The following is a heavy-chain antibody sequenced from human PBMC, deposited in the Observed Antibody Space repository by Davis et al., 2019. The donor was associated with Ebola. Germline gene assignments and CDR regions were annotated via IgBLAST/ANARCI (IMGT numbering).Heavy chain of an antibody. Sequence: GGSLRLSCAASGSTISSFSMNWVRQASGKGLEWVSYISSSSSYTNYADSVKGRFTISRDNAKNSLYLQMNSLRAEDTAVYYCARDAYCGGDCSSPLLDYYMDVWGKGTTVTVSS. D-gene: IGHD2-21*01. CDR1: GSTISSFS. CDR2: ISSSSSYT. J-gene: IGHJ6*03. CDR3: ARDAYCGGDCSSPLLDYYMDV. V-gene: IGHV3-21*05.